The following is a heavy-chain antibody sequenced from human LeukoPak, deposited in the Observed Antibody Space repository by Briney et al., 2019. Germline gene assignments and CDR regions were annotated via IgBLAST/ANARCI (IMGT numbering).Heavy chain of an antibody. D-gene: IGHD3-9*01. CDR2: IYYSGST. CDR3: ALRYYDILTGYSPRYFDY. V-gene: IGHV4-39*01. Sequence: SETLSLTCTVSGGSISSSSYYWGWIRQPPGKGLEWIGSIYYSGSTYYNPSLKSRVTISVDTSKNQFSLKLSSVTAADTAAYYCALRYYDILTGYSPRYFDYWGQGTLVTVSS. J-gene: IGHJ4*02. CDR1: GGSISSSSYY.